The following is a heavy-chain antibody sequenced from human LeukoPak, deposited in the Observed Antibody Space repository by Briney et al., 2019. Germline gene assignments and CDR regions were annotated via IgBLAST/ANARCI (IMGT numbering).Heavy chain of an antibody. J-gene: IGHJ4*02. CDR1: GGTFSSYA. D-gene: IGHD3-10*01. CDR2: IIPIFGTA. V-gene: IGHV1-69*06. CDR3: AASLLTYGSGSYDYYFDY. Sequence: SVKVSCKASGGTFSSYAISWVRQAPGQGLEWMGGIIPIFGTANYAQKFQGRVTITADKSTSTAYMELSSLRSEDTAVYYCAASLLTYGSGSYDYYFDYWGQGTLVTVSS.